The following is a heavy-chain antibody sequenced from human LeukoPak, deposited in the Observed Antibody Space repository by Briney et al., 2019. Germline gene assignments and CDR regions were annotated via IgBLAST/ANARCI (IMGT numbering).Heavy chain of an antibody. J-gene: IGHJ6*03. Sequence: SETLSLTCTVSGGSISSYYWSWIRQPPGKGLEWIGYIYYSGSTNYNPSLKSRVTISVDTSKNQFSLKLSSVTAADTAVYYCASCSGWDYYYYYMDVWGKGTTVTISS. V-gene: IGHV4-59*01. D-gene: IGHD6-19*01. CDR1: GGSISSYY. CDR2: IYYSGST. CDR3: ASCSGWDYYYYYMDV.